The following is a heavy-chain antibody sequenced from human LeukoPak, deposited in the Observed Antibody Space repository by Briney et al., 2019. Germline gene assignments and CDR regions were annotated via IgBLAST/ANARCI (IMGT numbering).Heavy chain of an antibody. V-gene: IGHV1-46*03. CDR1: GYTFTSYY. CDR3: ARGLPLVHDGRCWFDP. Sequence: ASVKVSCKASGYTFTSYYMHWVRQAPGQGLEWMGIINPSGGSTSYAQKFQGRVTMTRDTSTSTVYMELSSLRSEDTAVYYCARGLPLVHDGRCWFDPWGQGTLVTVSS. CDR2: INPSGGST. D-gene: IGHD6-13*01. J-gene: IGHJ5*02.